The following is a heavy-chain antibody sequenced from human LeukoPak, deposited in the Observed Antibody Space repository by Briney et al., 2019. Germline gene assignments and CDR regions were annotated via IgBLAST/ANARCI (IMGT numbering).Heavy chain of an antibody. CDR1: GFTFDDYA. V-gene: IGHV3-9*01. CDR3: AKGYSEWLLHALDI. D-gene: IGHD3-3*01. CDR2: ISWNSGSI. J-gene: IGHJ3*02. Sequence: GRSLRLSCAASGFTFDDYAMDWVRQAPGKGLEWVSGISWNSGSIGYADSVKGRFTISRDNAKNSLYLQMNSLRAEDTALYYCAKGYSEWLLHALDIWGQGTMVTVSS.